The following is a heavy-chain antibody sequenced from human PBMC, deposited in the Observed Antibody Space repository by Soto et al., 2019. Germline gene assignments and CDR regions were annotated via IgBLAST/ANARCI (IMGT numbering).Heavy chain of an antibody. CDR1: GFTFSSYG. CDR3: ARDPSPDIVVVPAAMGWFDP. V-gene: IGHV3-33*01. Sequence: GGSLRLSCAASGFTFSSYGMHWVRQAPGKGLEWVAVIWYDGSNKYYADSVKGRFTISRDNSKNTLYLQMNSLRAEDTAVYYCARDPSPDIVVVPAAMGWFDPWGQGTLVTVSS. J-gene: IGHJ5*02. D-gene: IGHD2-2*01. CDR2: IWYDGSNK.